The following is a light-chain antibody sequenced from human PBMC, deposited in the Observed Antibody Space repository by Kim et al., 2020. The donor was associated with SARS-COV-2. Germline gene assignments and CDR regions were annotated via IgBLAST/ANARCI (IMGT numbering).Light chain of an antibody. V-gene: IGLV2-8*01. CDR1: SSDVGDYKY. CDR3: TSYAGRNNLRV. J-gene: IGLJ3*02. CDR2: EVN. Sequence: LTQPPSASGSPGQSVTISCTGTSSDVGDYKYVSWYQQHPGTAPKLMIYEVNKRPSGVPDRFSGSKSGNTASLTVSGLQAEDEADYYCTSYAGRNNLRVFGGGTQLTVL.